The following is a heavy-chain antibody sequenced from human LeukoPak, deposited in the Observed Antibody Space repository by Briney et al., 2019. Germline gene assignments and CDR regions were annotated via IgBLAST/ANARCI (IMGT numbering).Heavy chain of an antibody. V-gene: IGHV3-30-3*01. CDR2: ISYDGSNK. J-gene: IGHJ2*01. Sequence: GGSLRLSCAASGFTFSSYAMHWVRQAPGKGLEWVAVISYDGSNKYYADSVKGRFTISRDNSKNTLYLQMDSLRAEDPAVYYCARGSGRYWYFDLWGRGTLVTVSS. CDR1: GFTFSSYA. D-gene: IGHD6-19*01. CDR3: ARGSGRYWYFDL.